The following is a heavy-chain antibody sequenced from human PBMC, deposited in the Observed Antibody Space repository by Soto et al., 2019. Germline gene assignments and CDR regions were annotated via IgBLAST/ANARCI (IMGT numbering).Heavy chain of an antibody. CDR3: ARDRLELLGHYYYGMDV. V-gene: IGHV3-74*01. Sequence: EVQLVESGGGLVQPGGSLRLSCAASGFTFSSYWMHWVRQAPGKGLEWVSRISYDGSSTNYADSVKGRFTISRDNAKNTLYVEMNSLRAEDTGVYYCARDRLELLGHYYYGMDVWGQGTTVTVSS. J-gene: IGHJ6*02. CDR2: ISYDGSST. CDR1: GFTFSSYW. D-gene: IGHD3-10*01.